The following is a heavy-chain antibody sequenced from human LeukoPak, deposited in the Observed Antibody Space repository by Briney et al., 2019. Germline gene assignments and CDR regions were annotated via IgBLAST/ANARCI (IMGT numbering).Heavy chain of an antibody. D-gene: IGHD4-17*01. J-gene: IGHJ4*02. CDR3: ARDEPTVTIPRGY. CDR1: GYTFTSYA. CDR2: INAGNGNT. V-gene: IGHV1-3*01. Sequence: GASVKVSCTASGYTFTSYAMHWVRQAPGQRLEWMGWINAGNGNTKYSQKFQGRVTMTRDTSISTAYMELSRLRSDDTAVYYCARDEPTVTIPRGYWGQGTLVTVSS.